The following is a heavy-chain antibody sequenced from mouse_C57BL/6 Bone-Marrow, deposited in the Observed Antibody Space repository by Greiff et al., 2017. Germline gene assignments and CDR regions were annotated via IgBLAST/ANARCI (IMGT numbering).Heavy chain of an antibody. J-gene: IGHJ1*03. CDR1: GFTFSSYA. D-gene: IGHD1-1*01. CDR2: ISDGGSYT. Sequence: EVQVVESGGGLVKPGGSLKLSCAASGFTFSSYAMSWVRQTPEKRLEWVATISDGGSYTYYPDNVKGRFTISRDNAKNNLYLQMSHLKSEDTAMYYCAREDYYGSSYVWYCDVWGTGTTVTVSS. CDR3: AREDYYGSSYVWYCDV. V-gene: IGHV5-4*01.